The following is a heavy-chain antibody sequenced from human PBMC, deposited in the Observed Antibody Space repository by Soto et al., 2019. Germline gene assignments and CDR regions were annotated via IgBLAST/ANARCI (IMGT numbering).Heavy chain of an antibody. D-gene: IGHD6-13*01. CDR1: GFTFSSYG. J-gene: IGHJ4*02. Sequence: QVQLVESGGGVVQPGRSLRLSCAASGFTFSSYGMHWVRQAPGKGLEWVAVISYDGSNKCYADSVKGRFTISRDNSKNTLYLQMNSLRAEDTAVYYCAKGGIADYFDYWGQGTLVTVSS. CDR3: AKGGIADYFDY. V-gene: IGHV3-30*18. CDR2: ISYDGSNK.